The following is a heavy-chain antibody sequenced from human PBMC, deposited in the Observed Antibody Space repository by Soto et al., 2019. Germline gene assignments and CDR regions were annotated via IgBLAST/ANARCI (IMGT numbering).Heavy chain of an antibody. CDR2: IFYSGST. V-gene: IGHV4-39*02. D-gene: IGHD4-17*01. CDR3: ARRDGDYLFDY. Sequence: SSETLSLTCAVSGGSISSGSYYWVWIRQPPGKGLEWIGSIFYSGSTFYNPSLKSRVTISIDTSKNHFSLKLTSVTAADTAVYYCARRDGDYLFDYWGQGTLVTVSS. J-gene: IGHJ4*02. CDR1: GGSISSGSYY.